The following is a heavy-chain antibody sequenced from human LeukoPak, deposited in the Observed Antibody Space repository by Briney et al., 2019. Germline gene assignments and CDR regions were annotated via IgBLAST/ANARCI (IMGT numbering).Heavy chain of an antibody. CDR1: GGSFSGYY. D-gene: IGHD1-26*01. CDR2: INHSGST. Sequence: SETLSLTCAVYGGSFSGYYWSWIRQPPGKGLEWIGEINHSGSTNYNPSLKSRVTISVDTSKNQFSLKLSSVTAADTAVYYCARDGKGARNWFDPWGQGTLVTVSS. J-gene: IGHJ5*02. V-gene: IGHV4-34*01. CDR3: ARDGKGARNWFDP.